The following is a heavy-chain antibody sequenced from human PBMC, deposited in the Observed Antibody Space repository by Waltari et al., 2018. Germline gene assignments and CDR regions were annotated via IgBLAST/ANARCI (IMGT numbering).Heavy chain of an antibody. CDR3: ARVMGGIVVVPAAIRNYYYYMDV. J-gene: IGHJ6*03. Sequence: QVQLQESGPGLVKPSETLSLTCTVSGGSISSYYWSWIRQPPGKGLEWTGYIYYSGSTNYNPSLKSRVTISVDTSKNQFSLKLSSVTAADTAVYYCARVMGGIVVVPAAIRNYYYYMDVWGKGTTVTVSS. CDR2: IYYSGST. CDR1: GGSISSYY. D-gene: IGHD2-2*01. V-gene: IGHV4-59*01.